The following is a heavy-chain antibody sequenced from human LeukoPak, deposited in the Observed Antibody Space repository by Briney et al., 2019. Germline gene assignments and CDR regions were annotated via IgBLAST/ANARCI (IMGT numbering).Heavy chain of an antibody. Sequence: GGSLRLSCAASGFTFSSYSMNWVRQAPGKGLEWVSYISSSSSTIYYADSVKGRFTISRDNAKNSLYLQMNSLRAEDTAVYYCARDMVRGVLPYYYYYGMAVWGQGTTVTVSS. CDR2: ISSSSSTI. V-gene: IGHV3-48*01. CDR3: ARDMVRGVLPYYYYYGMAV. CDR1: GFTFSSYS. D-gene: IGHD3-10*01. J-gene: IGHJ6*02.